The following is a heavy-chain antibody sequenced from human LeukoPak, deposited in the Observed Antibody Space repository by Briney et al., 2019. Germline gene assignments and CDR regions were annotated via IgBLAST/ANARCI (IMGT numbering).Heavy chain of an antibody. CDR3: ARFLPRYGKGLDY. CDR1: GGSFSGYY. D-gene: IGHD4-17*01. CDR2: INHSRST. J-gene: IGHJ4*02. V-gene: IGHV4-34*01. Sequence: SETLSLTCAVYGGSFSGYYWSWIRQPPGKGLEWIGEINHSRSTNYNPSLKSRVTISVDTSKNQFSLKLSSVTAADTAVYYCARFLPRYGKGLDYWGQGTLVTVSS.